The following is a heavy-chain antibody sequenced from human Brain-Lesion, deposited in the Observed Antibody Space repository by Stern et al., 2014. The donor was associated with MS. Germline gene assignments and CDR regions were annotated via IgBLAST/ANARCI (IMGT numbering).Heavy chain of an antibody. Sequence: QLQLQESGPGLVKPSETLSLTCTVAGGSVSSTSYAWAWIRQPPGKGLEWIGTIYYSGNTYYSPSLKSRLTISLATSKNPFSLQLRSVTAADTAVYYCAGEEDIRYCSGGSCTGNWFDPWGQGTLVTVSS. D-gene: IGHD2-15*01. J-gene: IGHJ5*02. CDR3: AGEEDIRYCSGGSCTGNWFDP. V-gene: IGHV4-39*01. CDR2: IYYSGNT. CDR1: GGSVSSTSYA.